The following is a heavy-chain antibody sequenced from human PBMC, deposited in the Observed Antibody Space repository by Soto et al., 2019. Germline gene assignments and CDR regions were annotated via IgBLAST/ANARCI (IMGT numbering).Heavy chain of an antibody. D-gene: IGHD3-3*01. Sequence: QVQLVQSGAEVKKPGASVKVSCKASGYTFTSYGISWVRQAPGQGLEWMGWISAYNGNTNYAQKLQGRVTMTTDTSMXTAYMELRSLRSDDTAVYYCARLYYDFWSGYYGDYWGQGTLVTVSS. CDR1: GYTFTSYG. J-gene: IGHJ4*02. CDR3: ARLYYDFWSGYYGDY. CDR2: ISAYNGNT. V-gene: IGHV1-18*01.